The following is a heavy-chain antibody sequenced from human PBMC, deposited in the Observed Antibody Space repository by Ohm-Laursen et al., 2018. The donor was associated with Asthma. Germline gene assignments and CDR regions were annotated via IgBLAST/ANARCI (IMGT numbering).Heavy chain of an antibody. CDR1: GFTFDIYA. V-gene: IGHV3-30-3*01. D-gene: IGHD4-11*01. CDR2: ISFDGDTK. Sequence: SLRLSCAASGFTFDIYAMDWVRQAPGKGLEWVAVISFDGDTKFYADSVKGRFTISRDNAKNSLYLQMNSLRAEDTAVYYCARLTGTTVNWFDPWGQGTLVTVSS. J-gene: IGHJ5*02. CDR3: ARLTGTTVNWFDP.